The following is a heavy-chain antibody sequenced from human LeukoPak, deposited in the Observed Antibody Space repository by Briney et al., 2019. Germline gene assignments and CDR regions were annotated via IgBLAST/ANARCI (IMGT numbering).Heavy chain of an antibody. CDR3: ARGSSSSWYVRYYYYYMDV. D-gene: IGHD6-13*01. V-gene: IGHV1-8*01. Sequence: ASVKVSCTASGYTFTSYDINWVRQATGQGLEWMGWMNPNSGNTGYAQKFQGRVTMTRNTSISTAYMELSSLRSEDTAVYYCARGSSSSWYVRYYYYYMDVWGKGTTVTVSS. CDR2: MNPNSGNT. CDR1: GYTFTSYD. J-gene: IGHJ6*03.